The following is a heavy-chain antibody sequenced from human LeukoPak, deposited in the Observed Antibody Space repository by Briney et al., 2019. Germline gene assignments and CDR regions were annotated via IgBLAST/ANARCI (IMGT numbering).Heavy chain of an antibody. Sequence: GESLKISCEVFGYSFNAFWITWMRQMPGKGLEWMGKIDPIDLSTEYSPSSQGHVTMSVDESVSTAYLQWSSLKASDTAMYYCARVRGAGTYQADYWGQRTQVIVSS. CDR2: IDPIDLST. D-gene: IGHD3-10*01. V-gene: IGHV5-10-1*01. CDR1: GYSFNAFW. J-gene: IGHJ4*02. CDR3: ARVRGAGTYQADY.